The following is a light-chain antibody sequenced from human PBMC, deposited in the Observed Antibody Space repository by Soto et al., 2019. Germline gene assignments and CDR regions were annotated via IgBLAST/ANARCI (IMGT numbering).Light chain of an antibody. Sequence: DIQMTQSPSTLSASVGDRVTITCRASQRISKWLAWHQQKPGKAPTLLIYDASSLESGVPSRFRGSGSGTEFTLTISSLQPDDFATYYCQQYESYSPWTFGQGTKVEMK. CDR1: QRISKW. CDR2: DAS. V-gene: IGKV1-5*01. CDR3: QQYESYSPWT. J-gene: IGKJ1*01.